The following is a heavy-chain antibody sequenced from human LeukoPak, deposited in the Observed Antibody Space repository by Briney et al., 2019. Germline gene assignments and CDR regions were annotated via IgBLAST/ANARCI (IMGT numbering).Heavy chain of an antibody. D-gene: IGHD5/OR15-5a*01. CDR2: FDPEGGEA. CDR3: TAGGVYSLLDH. V-gene: IGHV1-24*01. J-gene: IGHJ4*02. CDR1: GDTLSELS. Sequence: ASVKVSCKVSGDTLSELSMHWVRQAPGKGLEWMGGFDPEGGEAIYAQKFQGRLTMTEDTSTDTAYMDLRSLRSDDTAVYYCTAGGVYSLLDHWGQGTRSPSPQ.